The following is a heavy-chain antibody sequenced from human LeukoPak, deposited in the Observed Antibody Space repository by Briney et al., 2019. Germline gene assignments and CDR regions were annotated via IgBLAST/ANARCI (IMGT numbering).Heavy chain of an antibody. Sequence: GGSLRLSCAGSGFTFSSHGMDWVRQAPGKGLEWVSGISPSGDITYYADSVKGRFTISRDNSKNTVFLQMNSLRAEDTAVYYCAKAGGGAAAASYYYMDVWGKGTTVTISS. CDR1: GFTFSSHG. CDR3: AKAGGGAAAASYYYMDV. D-gene: IGHD6-13*01. CDR2: ISPSGDIT. J-gene: IGHJ6*03. V-gene: IGHV3-23*01.